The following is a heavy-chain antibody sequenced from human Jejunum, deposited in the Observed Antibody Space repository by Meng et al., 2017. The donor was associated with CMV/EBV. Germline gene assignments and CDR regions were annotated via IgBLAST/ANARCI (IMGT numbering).Heavy chain of an antibody. CDR2: ISGYNGNT. D-gene: IGHD6-19*01. Sequence: VQLVQSGAEVKKPGASVKDSCKASGYTFTNYVINWVRQAPGQGLEWMGWISGYNGNTNYAQNFQGRVTLTTDTSTSTAYMELRSLRSDDTAVYYCARDRNVPGNSEFDYWGQGTLVTVSS. V-gene: IGHV1-18*01. CDR1: GYTFTNYV. CDR3: ARDRNVPGNSEFDY. J-gene: IGHJ4*02.